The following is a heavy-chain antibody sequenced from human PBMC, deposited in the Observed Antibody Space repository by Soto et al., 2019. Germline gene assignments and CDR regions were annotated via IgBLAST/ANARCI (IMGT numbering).Heavy chain of an antibody. V-gene: IGHV1-8*02. Sequence: QVQLVQSGAEVKKPGASVKVSCKASGYTFTSYDINWVRQAPGQGLEWMGWINPNSGNPGYAQKFQGRVTKTRNTSAYMAHMELRSLRSAATALYCGTRERTVADYVYWGQGTLVTVSS. CDR2: INPNSGNP. D-gene: IGHD6-19*01. J-gene: IGHJ4*02. CDR3: TRERTVADYVY. CDR1: GYTFTSYD.